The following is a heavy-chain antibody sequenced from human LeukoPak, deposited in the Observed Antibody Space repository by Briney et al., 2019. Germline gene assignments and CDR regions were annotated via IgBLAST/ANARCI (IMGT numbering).Heavy chain of an antibody. J-gene: IGHJ4*02. CDR1: GGSISSYY. CDR2: IYYSGST. D-gene: IGHD4-11*01. Sequence: SETLSLTCTVSGGSISSYYWSWIRQPPGKGLEWTGYIYYSGSTNYNPSLKSRVTISVDTSKNQFSLKLSSVTAADTAVYYCARHSYSNYVYFDYWGQGTLVTVSS. V-gene: IGHV4-59*08. CDR3: ARHSYSNYVYFDY.